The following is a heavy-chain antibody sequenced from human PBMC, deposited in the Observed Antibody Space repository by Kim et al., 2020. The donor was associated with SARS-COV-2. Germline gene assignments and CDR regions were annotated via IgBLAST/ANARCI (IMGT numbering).Heavy chain of an antibody. Sequence: GGSLRLSCAAFGLTFSSSDMSWVRQAPGKGLEWVSVISASGFSTYYTNSVKGRFTISRDNSNNTLYLHMNSLRADDTAVYYCAKDRALHDCWGPGTLDNV. V-gene: IGHV3-23*01. J-gene: IGHJ4*02. CDR1: GLTFSSSD. CDR2: ISASGFST. D-gene: IGHD1-26*01. CDR3: AKDRALHDC.